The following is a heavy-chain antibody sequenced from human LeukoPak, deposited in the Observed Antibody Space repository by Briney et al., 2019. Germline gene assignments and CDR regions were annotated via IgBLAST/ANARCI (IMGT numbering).Heavy chain of an antibody. Sequence: PGGSLRLSCAASGFTFSSYAMHWVRQAPGKGLKWVAVISYDGSNKYYADSVKGRFTISRDNSKNTLYLQMNSLRAEDTAVYYCARGGDYQLPDYYYYYMDVWGKGTTVTVSS. J-gene: IGHJ6*03. D-gene: IGHD2-2*01. CDR2: ISYDGSNK. CDR3: ARGGDYQLPDYYYYYMDV. CDR1: GFTFSSYA. V-gene: IGHV3-30-3*01.